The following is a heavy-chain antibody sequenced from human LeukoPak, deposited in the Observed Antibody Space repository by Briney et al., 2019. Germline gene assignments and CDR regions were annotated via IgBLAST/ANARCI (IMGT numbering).Heavy chain of an antibody. CDR2: IYYSGST. V-gene: IGHV4-59*12. J-gene: IGHJ4*02. CDR3: ARGGDSGYDQLDY. CDR1: GGSISSYY. D-gene: IGHD5-12*01. Sequence: PSETLSLTCTVSGGSISSYYWSWIRQPPGKGLEWIGYIYYSGSTYYNPSLKSRVTMSVDTSENQLSLKLSSVTAADTAVYYCARGGDSGYDQLDYWGQGTLVAVSS.